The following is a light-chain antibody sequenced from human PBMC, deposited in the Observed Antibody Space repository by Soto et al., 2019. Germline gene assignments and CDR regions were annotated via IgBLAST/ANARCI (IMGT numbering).Light chain of an antibody. Sequence: QSVLTQPRPVSGSPGQSVAISCTGTNSDVGGYNYVSWYQEQPGKAPRVMIYDVNKRPSGVPERFSGSKSGNKASLTISGLHAEYEADYYCCSYAGGSYVFGTGTKVTDL. J-gene: IGLJ1*01. V-gene: IGLV2-11*01. CDR3: CSYAGGSYV. CDR2: DVN. CDR1: NSDVGGYNY.